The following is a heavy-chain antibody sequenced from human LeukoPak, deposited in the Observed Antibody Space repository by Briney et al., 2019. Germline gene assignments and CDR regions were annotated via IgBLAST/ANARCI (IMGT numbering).Heavy chain of an antibody. D-gene: IGHD3-9*01. CDR2: INPNSGGT. V-gene: IGHV1-2*02. Sequence: ASVKVSCKASGYTFTGYYMHWVRQAPGQRPEWMRWINPNSGGTNYAQKFHCRVTLTRNTFNSTAYMELSRLRSDATAVSSCSRDEMLSGYTLWGQGTLVSVSS. CDR3: SRDEMLSGYTL. J-gene: IGHJ4*02. CDR1: GYTFTGYY.